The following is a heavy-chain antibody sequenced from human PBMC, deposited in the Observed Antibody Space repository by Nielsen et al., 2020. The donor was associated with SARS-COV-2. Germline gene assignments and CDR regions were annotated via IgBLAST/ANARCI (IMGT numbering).Heavy chain of an antibody. Sequence: GGSLRLSCAASGFTFSSYWMSWVRQAPGKGLEWVANIKQDGSEKYYVDSVKGRFTISRDNAKNSLYLQMNSLRAEDTALYHCARDHYDILTGYPHPIWFDPWGQGTLVTVSS. D-gene: IGHD3-9*01. CDR1: GFTFSSYW. CDR3: ARDHYDILTGYPHPIWFDP. V-gene: IGHV3-7*03. CDR2: IKQDGSEK. J-gene: IGHJ5*02.